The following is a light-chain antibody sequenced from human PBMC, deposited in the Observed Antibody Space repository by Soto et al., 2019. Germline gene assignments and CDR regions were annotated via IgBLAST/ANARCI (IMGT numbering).Light chain of an antibody. V-gene: IGLV2-11*01. CDR2: DVS. Sequence: QSALTQPPSVSGSPGQSVTISCTRTSSDVGAYNFVSWYQQHPGKAPKLIIFDVSARPSGVPDRFSGSKSGNTASLTISGLQADDEADYYCCSYAGTYSPVLGGGTKVTVL. CDR3: CSYAGTYSPV. J-gene: IGLJ2*01. CDR1: SSDVGAYNF.